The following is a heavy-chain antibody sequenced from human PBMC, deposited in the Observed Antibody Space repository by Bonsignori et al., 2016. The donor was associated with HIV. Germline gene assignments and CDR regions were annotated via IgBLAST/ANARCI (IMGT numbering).Heavy chain of an antibody. V-gene: IGHV3-9*01. D-gene: IGHD6-13*01. J-gene: IGHJ6*03. CDR3: AKDFSSSWRYYYMDV. Sequence: GGSLRLSCAASGFTFDDYAMHWVRQAPGKGLEWVSGISWNSGSIGYADSVKGRFTISRDNAKNSLYLQMNSLRAEDTALYYCAKDFSSSWRYYYMDVWGKGTTVTVSS. CDR2: ISWNSGSI. CDR1: GFTFDDYA.